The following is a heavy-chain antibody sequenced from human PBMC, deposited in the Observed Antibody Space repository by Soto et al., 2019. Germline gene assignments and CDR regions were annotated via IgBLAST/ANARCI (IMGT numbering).Heavy chain of an antibody. CDR1: GYTFTSYG. CDR2: ISAYNGNT. D-gene: IGHD3-3*01. J-gene: IGHJ3*02. V-gene: IGHV1-18*01. CDR3: ARDSAYDFWSGYYARYDAFDI. Sequence: ASVKVSCKASGYTFTSYGISWVRQAPGQGLEWMGWISAYNGNTNYAQKLQGRVTMTTDTSTSTAYMELRSLRSDDTAVYYCARDSAYDFWSGYYARYDAFDIWGQGTMVTVSS.